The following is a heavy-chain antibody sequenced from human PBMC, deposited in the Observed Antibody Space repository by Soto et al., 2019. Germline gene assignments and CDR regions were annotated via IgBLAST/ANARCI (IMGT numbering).Heavy chain of an antibody. Sequence: QVQLQESGPGMVKPSETLSLTCTVSGGSISSNYWSWIRQPPGQGLEWIGYIYHSGSTNYNPSLKSRVTISVDTSKNQCSLKLSSVTAADTAVYYCARPSWLQLLPQHWGQGTLVTVSS. D-gene: IGHD5-12*01. CDR3: ARPSWLQLLPQH. J-gene: IGHJ1*01. CDR1: GGSISSNY. CDR2: IYHSGST. V-gene: IGHV4-59*08.